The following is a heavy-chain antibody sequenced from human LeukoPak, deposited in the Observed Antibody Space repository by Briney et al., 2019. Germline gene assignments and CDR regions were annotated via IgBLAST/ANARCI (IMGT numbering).Heavy chain of an antibody. CDR3: ARQISGNRDY. CDR2: ISYREGFSYGGTT. D-gene: IGHD3-10*01. CDR1: GVSLSGYY. Sequence: PSETLSLTCTVSGVSLSGYYWIWIRQSPRRGLEYIGSISYREGFSYGGTTFYNPSLQSRVTISVDTSKKAFSLRLSSVTAADTAVYHCARQISGNRDYWGQGTLVTVSA. J-gene: IGHJ4*02. V-gene: IGHV4-59*05.